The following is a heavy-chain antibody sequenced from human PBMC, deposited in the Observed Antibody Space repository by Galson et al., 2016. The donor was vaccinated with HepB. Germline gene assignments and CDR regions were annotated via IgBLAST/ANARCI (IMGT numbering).Heavy chain of an antibody. CDR2: ISYNSAYI. Sequence: SLRLSCAASGFTFSYYHMNWIRQTPVKGLEWVSSISYNSAYIYYSDSVKGRFTISRDNSDNSLSLQMNSLRVEDTGVYYCARGHYYDILTGSRFGWIDHWGRGTLVTVSS. V-gene: IGHV3-21*01. J-gene: IGHJ5*02. CDR1: GFTFSYYH. D-gene: IGHD3-9*01. CDR3: ARGHYYDILTGSRFGWIDH.